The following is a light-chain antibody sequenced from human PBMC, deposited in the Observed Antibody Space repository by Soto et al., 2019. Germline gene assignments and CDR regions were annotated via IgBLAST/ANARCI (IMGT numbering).Light chain of an antibody. J-gene: IGLJ3*02. CDR3: DSYTSSSTLV. V-gene: IGLV2-14*01. CDR2: EVT. CDR1: DNDVGGYNS. Sequence: QSALTQPASVSGSPGQSVSISCTGTDNDVGGYNSVSWYQQHPGKAPKVIIFEVTHRPSGVSDRFSGSKSSNAAYLTISGLQAEDEADYYCDSYTSSSTLVFGGGTKLTVL.